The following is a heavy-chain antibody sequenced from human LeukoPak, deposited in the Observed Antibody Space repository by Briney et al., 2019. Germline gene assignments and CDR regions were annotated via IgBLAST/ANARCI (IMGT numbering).Heavy chain of an antibody. CDR3: ARDKVTY. CDR1: GFTFSNYW. Sequence: GGSLRLSCAASGFTFSNYWMSWVRQAPGKGLEWVAHKNKDGSEKYYVDSVKGRFTIYRDNAKNSLYLQLNSLRVEDTAVYYCARDKVTYWGQGTLVTVSS. CDR2: KNKDGSEK. V-gene: IGHV3-7*01. J-gene: IGHJ4*02.